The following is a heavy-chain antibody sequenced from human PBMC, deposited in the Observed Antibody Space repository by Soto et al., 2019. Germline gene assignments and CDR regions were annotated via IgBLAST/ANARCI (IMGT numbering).Heavy chain of an antibody. Sequence: SETLSLTCTVSGGSISSYYWSWIRQPPGKGLEWIGYIYYSGSTNYNPSLKSRVTISVETSKNQFSLKLSSVTAADTAVYYCARGYYYGSGSYYEFDYWGQGTLVTVSS. CDR3: ARGYYYGSGSYYEFDY. CDR1: GGSISSYY. D-gene: IGHD3-10*01. J-gene: IGHJ4*02. CDR2: IYYSGST. V-gene: IGHV4-59*01.